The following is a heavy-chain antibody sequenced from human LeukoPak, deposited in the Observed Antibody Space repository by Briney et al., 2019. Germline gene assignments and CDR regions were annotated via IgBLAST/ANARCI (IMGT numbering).Heavy chain of an antibody. D-gene: IGHD2/OR15-2a*01. CDR2: ISWNSGNI. Sequence: GGSLRLSCAGSGFTFDDYAMHWVRHTPGKGLEWVSGISWNSGNIAYADFVGGRFTISRDNAKNSLSLQMNSLSDEDTAVYYCAKDAYGGATFFYYMDVWGKGTTVTVS. J-gene: IGHJ6*03. CDR3: AKDAYGGATFFYYMDV. CDR1: GFTFDDYA. V-gene: IGHV3-9*01.